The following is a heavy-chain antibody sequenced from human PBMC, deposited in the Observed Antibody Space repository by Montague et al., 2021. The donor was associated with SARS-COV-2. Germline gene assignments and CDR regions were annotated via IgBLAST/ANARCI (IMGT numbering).Heavy chain of an antibody. D-gene: IGHD3-10*01. CDR3: TSGGSKFGSEFDY. V-gene: IGHV4-59*08. CDR2: IYYSGST. CDR1: GGSITNYY. J-gene: IGHJ4*02. Sequence: SETLSLTCTVSGGSITNYYWTWIRQPPGKGLEWIGHIYYSGSTNFSPSFKGRGTISVDTSKDQFSLKLDSMTAADTALYYCTSGGSKFGSEFDYWGQGTLVTVSS.